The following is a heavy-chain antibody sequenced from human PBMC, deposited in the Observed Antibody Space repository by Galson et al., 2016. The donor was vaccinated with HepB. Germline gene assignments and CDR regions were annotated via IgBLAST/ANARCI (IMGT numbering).Heavy chain of an antibody. D-gene: IGHD3-10*01. CDR1: GFFFSNYG. Sequence: SLRLSCAASGFFFSNYGMHWVRQAPDKGLAWVAVVSYDGYSKYYADSVKGRFTISRDNSKTTMYLQMNSLRVEDTAVYYCAKDVYTSGSEYGMDVWAKGPRSPSP. J-gene: IGHJ6*02. CDR2: VSYDGYSK. CDR3: AKDVYTSGSEYGMDV. V-gene: IGHV3-30*18.